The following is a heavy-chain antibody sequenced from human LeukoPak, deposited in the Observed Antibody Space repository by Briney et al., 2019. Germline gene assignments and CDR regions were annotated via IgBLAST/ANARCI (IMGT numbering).Heavy chain of an antibody. V-gene: IGHV1-69*13. CDR3: ARDRGYCSSTSCYLDY. CDR2: IIPIFGTV. Sequence: GASVKVSCKASGGTFSSYAISRVRQAPGQGLEWMGGIIPIFGTVNYAQKFQGRVTITADESTSTAYMELSSLRSEDTAVYYCARDRGYCSSTSCYLDYWGQGTLVTVSS. D-gene: IGHD2-2*01. CDR1: GGTFSSYA. J-gene: IGHJ4*02.